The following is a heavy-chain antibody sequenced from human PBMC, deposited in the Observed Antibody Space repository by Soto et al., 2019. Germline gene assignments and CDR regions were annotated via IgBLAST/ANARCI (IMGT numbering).Heavy chain of an antibody. Sequence: QVHLVQSGAEVKKPGSSVKVSCKASGGAFTSYSFHWVRQAPGQGLEWMGGIIPMSGTTNYALKFQGRVTMTADVPTNTAYIELSSLRSEVTAIYYCARDNTGLDYWGQGTLVTVSS. CDR1: GGAFTSYS. D-gene: IGHD1-1*01. CDR3: ARDNTGLDY. J-gene: IGHJ4*02. CDR2: IIPMSGTT. V-gene: IGHV1-69*12.